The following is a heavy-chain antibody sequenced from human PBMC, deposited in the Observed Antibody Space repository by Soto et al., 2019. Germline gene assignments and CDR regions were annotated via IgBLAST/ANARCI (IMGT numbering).Heavy chain of an antibody. V-gene: IGHV3-30-3*01. CDR2: ISYDGSNK. J-gene: IGHJ4*02. D-gene: IGHD1-26*01. Sequence: QVQLVESGGGVVQPGRSLRLSCAASGFTFSSYAMHWVRQAPGKGLEWVAVISYDGSNKYYADSVKGRFTISRDNSKNTLYLQMTSLRAEDTAVYYCATLDSGSDIGRGFDYWGQGTLVTVSS. CDR3: ATLDSGSDIGRGFDY. CDR1: GFTFSSYA.